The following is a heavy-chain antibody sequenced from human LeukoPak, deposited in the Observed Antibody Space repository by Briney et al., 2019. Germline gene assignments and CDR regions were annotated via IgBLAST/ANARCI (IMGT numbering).Heavy chain of an antibody. CDR1: GGSISSGGYY. J-gene: IGHJ6*02. D-gene: IGHD2-15*01. CDR3: ARRRDKYYYYGTDV. Sequence: PSETLSLTCTVSGGSISSGGYYWSWIRQHPGKGLEWIGYIYYSGSTYYNPSLKSRVTISVDTSKNQFSLKLSSVTAADTAVYYCARRRDKYYYYGTDVWGQGTTVTVSS. CDR2: IYYSGST. V-gene: IGHV4-31*03.